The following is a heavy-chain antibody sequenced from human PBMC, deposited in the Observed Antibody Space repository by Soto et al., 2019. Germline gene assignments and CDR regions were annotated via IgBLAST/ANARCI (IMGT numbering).Heavy chain of an antibody. CDR3: ARETLSYGSALDV. J-gene: IGHJ6*02. V-gene: IGHV3-43*01. CDR1: GFRFDEYN. Sequence: GGSLRLSCAASGFRFDEYNMHWVRQAPGKGLEGLSLITWNGANTYYADSVKGRFTISRDVTTKSVSLQMTSLKREATGLYYCARETLSYGSALDVWGQGTTVTVSS. D-gene: IGHD3-16*01. CDR2: ITWNGANT.